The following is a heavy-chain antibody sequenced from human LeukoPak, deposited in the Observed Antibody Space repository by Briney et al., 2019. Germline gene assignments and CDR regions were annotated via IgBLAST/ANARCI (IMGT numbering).Heavy chain of an antibody. V-gene: IGHV1-8*02. Sequence: ASVKVSCKASRYTFTTYDINWVRQATGQGLEWMGWMNPNSGNTGYAQKFQGRVTMTRNTSISTAYMELSSLRSEDTAVYYCARVWCSSTNCLNGWFDPWGQGTLVTVSS. CDR1: RYTFTTYD. CDR3: ARVWCSSTNCLNGWFDP. D-gene: IGHD2-2*01. J-gene: IGHJ5*02. CDR2: MNPNSGNT.